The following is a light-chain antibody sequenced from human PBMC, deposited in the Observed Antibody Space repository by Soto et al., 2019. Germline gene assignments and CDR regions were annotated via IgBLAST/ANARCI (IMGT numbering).Light chain of an antibody. CDR1: IGAVTTSHY. Sequence: QAVVTQESSLTVSPGGTVTLTCGSRIGAVTTSHYSYWVQQKPGQAPKTLIYDSTKRHSWTPARFSGSLLGDKAALTLSGAQPEDEADYYCYLSYNAAWVFGGGTKLTVL. CDR3: YLSYNAAWV. V-gene: IGLV7-46*01. J-gene: IGLJ3*02. CDR2: DST.